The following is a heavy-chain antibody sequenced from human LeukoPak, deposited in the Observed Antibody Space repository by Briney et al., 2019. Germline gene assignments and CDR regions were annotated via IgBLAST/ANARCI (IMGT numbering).Heavy chain of an antibody. D-gene: IGHD2-15*01. CDR2: ISGSGGST. Sequence: GGSLRLACVASGFTFSNAWMSWVRQAPGKGLEWVSAISGSGGSTYYADSVKGRFTISRDNSKNTLYLQMNSLRAEDTAVYYCAKALYCSGGSCYPNYYYYMDVWGKGTTVTVSS. CDR1: GFTFSNAW. J-gene: IGHJ6*03. V-gene: IGHV3-23*01. CDR3: AKALYCSGGSCYPNYYYYMDV.